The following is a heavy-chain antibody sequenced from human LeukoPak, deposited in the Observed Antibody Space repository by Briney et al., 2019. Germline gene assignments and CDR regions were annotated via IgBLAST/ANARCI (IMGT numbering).Heavy chain of an antibody. CDR1: GYSLIDLS. D-gene: IGHD3-10*01. J-gene: IGHJ4*02. CDR3: ARDRSEAGRISGNDY. Sequence: ASVKVSCKVSGYSLIDLSMYWVRQAPGKGLEWMGGFDPDDGETTYAQKFQGRVTMTRDTSTSTVYMELSSLRSEDTAVYYCARDRSEAGRISGNDYWGQGTLVTVSS. V-gene: IGHV1-24*01. CDR2: FDPDDGET.